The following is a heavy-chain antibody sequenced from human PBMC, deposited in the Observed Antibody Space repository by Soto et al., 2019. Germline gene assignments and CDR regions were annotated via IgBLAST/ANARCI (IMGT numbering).Heavy chain of an antibody. Sequence: ASVKVSCKASGGTFSSYAISWVRQAPGQGLEWMGGIIPIFGTANYAQKFQGRVTITADKSTSTAYMELSSLRSEDTAVYYCTRGSFLEWSCMDVWGQGTTVTVSS. J-gene: IGHJ6*02. CDR3: TRGSFLEWSCMDV. CDR2: IIPIFGTA. CDR1: GGTFSSYA. V-gene: IGHV1-69*06. D-gene: IGHD3-3*01.